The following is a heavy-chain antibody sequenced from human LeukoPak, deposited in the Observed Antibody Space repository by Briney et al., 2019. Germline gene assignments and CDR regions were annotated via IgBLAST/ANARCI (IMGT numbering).Heavy chain of an antibody. CDR2: ISSTRSSYI. J-gene: IGHJ3*02. V-gene: IGHV3-21*01. CDR3: ARDWTTVTFPVAFDI. CDR1: GFTFSNYN. Sequence: GSLRLSCAASGFTFSNYNMNWVRQAPAKGREGVSSISSTRSSYIYYAESVKGRFTISRDNAKPSLYLQMSSLSAEDTAVYYCARDWTTVTFPVAFDIWGQGTMVTVSS. D-gene: IGHD4-17*01.